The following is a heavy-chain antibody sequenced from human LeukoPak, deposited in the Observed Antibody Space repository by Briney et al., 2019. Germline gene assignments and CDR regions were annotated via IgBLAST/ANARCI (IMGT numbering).Heavy chain of an antibody. CDR1: GFTFSSYW. CDR2: INSDGSTT. CDR3: STGSSGGSWTNAFDI. V-gene: IGHV3-74*01. D-gene: IGHD2-15*01. J-gene: IGHJ3*02. Sequence: AGGSLRLSCAASGFTFSSYWMHWVRQAPGKGLVWVSRINSDGSTTSYADSVKGRITISRDNAKNTLYLQMNSLRAEDTAVYYCSTGSSGGSWTNAFDIWGQGTMVSVSS.